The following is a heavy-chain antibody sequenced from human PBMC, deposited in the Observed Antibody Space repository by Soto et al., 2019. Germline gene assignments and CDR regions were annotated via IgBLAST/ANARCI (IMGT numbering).Heavy chain of an antibody. J-gene: IGHJ4*02. D-gene: IGHD2-2*01. CDR2: ISKSDYT. CDR3: AREDSIIIPAVSDF. V-gene: IGHV3-21*01. Sequence: GGSLRLSCTVSGFAFNNYGINWVRQAPGKGLEWVSSISKSDYTYYSDSVKGRFTISRDNAKNSVSLQMNTLRVEDTAVYYCAREDSIIIPAVSDFWGQGTLVTVSS. CDR1: GFAFNNYG.